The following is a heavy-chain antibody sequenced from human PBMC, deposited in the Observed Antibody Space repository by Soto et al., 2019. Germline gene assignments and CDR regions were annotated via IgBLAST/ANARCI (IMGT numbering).Heavy chain of an antibody. CDR2: IRGSGA. D-gene: IGHD6-19*01. CDR3: AKDSWSGTVSGWPHDS. V-gene: IGHV3-23*01. CDR1: GFTFSNYP. J-gene: IGHJ4*02. Sequence: EVQLLESGGGLVQRGGSLRLSCAASGFTFSNYPMSWVRQAPGKGLEWVSVIRGSGAIYADSVKGRFTISRDHSKNTLYLHIKSLRDDDTAVYYCAKDSWSGTVSGWPHDSGGQGPLVTVSS.